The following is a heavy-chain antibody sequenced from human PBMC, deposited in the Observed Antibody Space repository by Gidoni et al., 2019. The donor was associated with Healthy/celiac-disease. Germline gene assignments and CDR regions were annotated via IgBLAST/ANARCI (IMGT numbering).Heavy chain of an antibody. V-gene: IGHV4-61*02. J-gene: IGHJ4*02. CDR1: GGSISSGSYY. D-gene: IGHD1-20*01. CDR3: AREPRYNWNELAGFDY. Sequence: QVQLQESGPGLVKPSQTLSLTCTVSGGSISSGSYYWSWIRQPAGKGLEWIGRIYTSGSTNYNPSLKSRVTISVDTSKNQFSLKLSSVTAADTAVYYCAREPRYNWNELAGFDYWGQGTLVTVSS. CDR2: IYTSGST.